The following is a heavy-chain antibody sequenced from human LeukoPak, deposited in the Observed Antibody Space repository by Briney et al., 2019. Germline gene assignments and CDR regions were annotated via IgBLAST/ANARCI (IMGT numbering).Heavy chain of an antibody. CDR2: INEGGSGK. J-gene: IGHJ4*02. CDR3: ARAVTSTGGY. D-gene: IGHD4-17*01. V-gene: IGHV3-7*03. Sequence: PGGALTLSCAASGCVFSRYWMTWVRQAPWKGREGVAGINEGGSGKYYVDSVKGRFTISRDNAQKSLYLEMDSLRPEDTAVYYCARAVTSTGGYWRRGTLVSVPS. CDR1: GCVFSRYW.